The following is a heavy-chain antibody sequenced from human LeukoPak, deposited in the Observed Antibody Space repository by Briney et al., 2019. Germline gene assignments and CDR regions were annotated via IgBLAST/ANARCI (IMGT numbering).Heavy chain of an antibody. J-gene: IGHJ4*02. CDR3: ARADYYYDSSGYTYLFDY. Sequence: SETLSLTCTVSGGSISYYYWGWIRQPPGKGLEWIGYIYYSGSTNYHPSLKSRVTISVGTSKDQFSLNLSSVTAADTAVYYCARADYYYDSSGYTYLFDYWGQGILVTVSS. CDR1: GGSISYYY. V-gene: IGHV4-59*01. D-gene: IGHD3-22*01. CDR2: IYYSGST.